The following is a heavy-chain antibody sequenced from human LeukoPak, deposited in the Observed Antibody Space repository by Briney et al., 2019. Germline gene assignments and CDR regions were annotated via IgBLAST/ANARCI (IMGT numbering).Heavy chain of an antibody. V-gene: IGHV4-31*03. CDR1: GGSISSGGYY. CDR2: IYYSGST. D-gene: IGHD3-16*02. Sequence: PSETLSLTCTVSGGSISSGGYYWSWIRQHPGKGLEWIGYIYYSGSTNYNPSLKSRVTISVDTSKNQFSLKLSSVTAADTAVYYCARDLEDYDYVWGSYRWLYAFDIWGQGTMVTVSS. CDR3: ARDLEDYDYVWGSYRWLYAFDI. J-gene: IGHJ3*02.